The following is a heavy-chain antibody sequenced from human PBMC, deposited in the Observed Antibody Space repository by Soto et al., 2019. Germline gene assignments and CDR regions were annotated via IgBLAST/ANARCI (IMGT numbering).Heavy chain of an antibody. J-gene: IGHJ6*02. CDR2: IIPIFGTA. Sequence: QVQLVQSGAEVKKPGSSVKVSCKASGGTFSSYAISWVRQAPGQGLEWMGGIIPIFGTANYAQKFQGRVTTXXDXSXXTAYMELSSLRSEDTAVYYCAGAPTVTPHGVTKDVWGQGTTVTVSS. CDR3: AGAPTVTPHGVTKDV. D-gene: IGHD4-4*01. V-gene: IGHV1-69*12. CDR1: GGTFSSYA.